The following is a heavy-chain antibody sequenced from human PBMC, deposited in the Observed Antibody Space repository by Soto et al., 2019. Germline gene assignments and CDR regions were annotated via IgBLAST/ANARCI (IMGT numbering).Heavy chain of an antibody. CDR1: GFTFSSYG. D-gene: IGHD3-9*01. CDR3: AKGHYDILTGYYTPFDY. CDR2: ISYDGSKK. J-gene: IGHJ4*02. V-gene: IGHV3-30*18. Sequence: QVQLVESGGGVVQPGRSLRLSCAASGFTFSSYGMHWVRQAPGKGLEWVAVISYDGSKKYYADSVKGRFTISRDNSKNTLYLQMNSLRAEDTAVYYCAKGHYDILTGYYTPFDYWGQGTLVTVSS.